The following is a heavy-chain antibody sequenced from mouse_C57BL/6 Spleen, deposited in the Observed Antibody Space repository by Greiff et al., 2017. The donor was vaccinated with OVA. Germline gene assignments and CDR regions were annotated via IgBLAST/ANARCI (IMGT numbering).Heavy chain of an antibody. CDR1: GYTFTSYW. CDR3: ASSEDGSSFWFAY. CDR2: IDPSDSYT. Sequence: QVQLQQPGAELVKPGASVKLSCKASGYTFTSYWMQWVKQRPGQGLEWIGEIDPSDSYTNYNQKFKGKATLTVDTSSSTAYMQLSSLTSEDSAVYYCASSEDGSSFWFAYWGQGTLVTVSA. D-gene: IGHD1-1*01. V-gene: IGHV1-50*01. J-gene: IGHJ3*01.